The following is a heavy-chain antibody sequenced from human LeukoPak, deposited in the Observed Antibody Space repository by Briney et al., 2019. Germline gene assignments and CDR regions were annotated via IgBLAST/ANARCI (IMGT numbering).Heavy chain of an antibody. CDR1: GFTFSSYS. CDR2: ISSSSSYI. Sequence: GGSLRLSCAASGFTFSSYSMNWVRQAPGKGLEWVSSISSSSSYIYYADSVKGRFTISRDNAKNSLYLQMNSLRAEDTAVYYCASGDIVATIDYWGQGTLVTVSS. V-gene: IGHV3-21*04. J-gene: IGHJ4*02. CDR3: ASGDIVATIDY. D-gene: IGHD5-12*01.